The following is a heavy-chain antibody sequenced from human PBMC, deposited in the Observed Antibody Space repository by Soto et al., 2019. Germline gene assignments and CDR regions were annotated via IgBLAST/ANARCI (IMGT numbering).Heavy chain of an antibody. V-gene: IGHV3-23*01. CDR3: AKDVRVELLPACFDP. D-gene: IGHD1-26*01. CDR2: ISGGGSST. CDR1: GFTFSSYA. Sequence: EVQLLESGGGLVQPGGSLRLSCAASGFTFSSYAMSWVRQAPGKGLEWVSAISGGGSSTYYADYVKDRFTISRDNSKNPLYVQIKSMRAEDTDGYYCAKDVRVELLPACFDPWGQVTMVTVSS. J-gene: IGHJ5*02.